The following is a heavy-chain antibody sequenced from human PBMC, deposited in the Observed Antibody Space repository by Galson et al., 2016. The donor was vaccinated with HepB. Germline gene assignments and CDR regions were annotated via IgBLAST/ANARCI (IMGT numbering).Heavy chain of an antibody. Sequence: SLRLACAASGFTFETHGMHWVRPAPGKGLEWVGVTSYDGSNEHYAESGKGRFPIPRDNSKNTLNPQMNGLRVDDTALYYCARENALGANSPSYNVDWYFDLWGRGALVSVSS. CDR2: TSYDGSNE. D-gene: IGHD2-2*01. CDR3: ARENALGANSPSYNVDWYFDL. J-gene: IGHJ2*01. CDR1: GFTFETHG. V-gene: IGHV3-33*01.